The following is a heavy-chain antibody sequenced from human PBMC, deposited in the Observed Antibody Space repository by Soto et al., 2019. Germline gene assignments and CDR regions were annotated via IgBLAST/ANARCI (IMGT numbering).Heavy chain of an antibody. J-gene: IGHJ4*02. D-gene: IGHD4-17*01. Sequence: QVRLVQSGAEVKKPGSSVKVSCKASGGTFSSHVISWVRQAPGQGLEYMGGLIPMFGAPHFAERFLDRVAITADKTTNTAYLELSSLRSEDTAIYFCARGSGEKGFGYWGQGTLVTVSS. CDR1: GGTFSSHV. CDR2: LIPMFGAP. CDR3: ARGSGEKGFGY. V-gene: IGHV1-69*06.